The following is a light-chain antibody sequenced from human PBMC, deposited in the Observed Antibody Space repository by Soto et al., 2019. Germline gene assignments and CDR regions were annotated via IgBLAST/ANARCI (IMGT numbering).Light chain of an antibody. J-gene: IGLJ1*01. V-gene: IGLV1-40*01. CDR1: SSNIGAGYD. CDR2: GDN. CDR3: QSYDSSLSGGV. Sequence: QSVLTQPPSVSGAPGQRVTISCTGSSSNIGAGYDGHWYQQLPGTAPKLLVYGDNNRPSGVPDRFSASKSGTSASLAITGLQAEDEADYYCQSYDSSLSGGVFGTGTKVTVL.